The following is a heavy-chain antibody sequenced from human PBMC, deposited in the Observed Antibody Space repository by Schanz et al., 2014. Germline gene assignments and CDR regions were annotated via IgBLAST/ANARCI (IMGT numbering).Heavy chain of an antibody. CDR1: GFTFSSYG. V-gene: IGHV3-33*06. CDR2: IWYDGSNQ. Sequence: QVQLVESGGGVVQPGRSLRLSCAASGFTFSSYGMHWVRQAPGKGLEWVAVIWYDGSNQYYTDSVKGRFTVSIDNSKNTVYLQMNSLRAEDTAVYYCAKEESPPSLVDYWGQGALVTVSS. CDR3: AKEESPPSLVDY. J-gene: IGHJ4*02.